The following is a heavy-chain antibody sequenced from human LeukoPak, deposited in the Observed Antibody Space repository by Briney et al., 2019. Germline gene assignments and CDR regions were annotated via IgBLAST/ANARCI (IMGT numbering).Heavy chain of an antibody. V-gene: IGHV4-4*02. D-gene: IGHD3-9*01. CDR1: GVSISSSEW. CDR2: IHRDGRT. CDR3: GKTDIYFNPIDY. J-gene: IGHJ4*02. Sequence: NPSGTLSLTCAVSGVSISSSEWWIWVRQSPGQGLEWIGEIHRDGRTRYNPSLKSRVTMSMDYSKNQFSLSVTSVTAADTAIYYCGKTDIYFNPIDYWGPGSLVTVSS.